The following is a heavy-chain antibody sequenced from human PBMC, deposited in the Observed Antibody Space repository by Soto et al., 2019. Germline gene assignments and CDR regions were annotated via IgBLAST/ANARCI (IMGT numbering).Heavy chain of an antibody. D-gene: IGHD1-26*01. V-gene: IGHV4-34*04. J-gene: IGHJ4*02. CDR3: ARGVSVTLAVQGGAPDKNYFDS. CDR1: GASFSGFY. CDR2: IDHSGIT. Sequence: SETLSLTCAVSGASFSGFYWSWIRQSPGKGLEWIGEIDHSGITNHNTALKSRATMSVDTSKNQFSLKLRSVTAADTAVYYCARGVSVTLAVQGGAPDKNYFDSWSQGTLVTVSS.